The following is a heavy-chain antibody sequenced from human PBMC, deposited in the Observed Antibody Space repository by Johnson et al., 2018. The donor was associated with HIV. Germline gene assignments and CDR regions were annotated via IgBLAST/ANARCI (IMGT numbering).Heavy chain of an antibody. V-gene: IGHV3-9*01. CDR3: AKAKDTAMVLGAFDI. CDR1: RFTFSNYD. D-gene: IGHD5-18*01. Sequence: VQLVESGGGLVQPGGSLRLSCAASRFTFSNYDMYWVRQVTGKGLEWVSGISWNSGSIGYADSVKGRFTISRDNAKNSLYLQMNSLRAEDTAFYYCAKAKDTAMVLGAFDIWGQGTMVTVSS. J-gene: IGHJ3*02. CDR2: ISWNSGSI.